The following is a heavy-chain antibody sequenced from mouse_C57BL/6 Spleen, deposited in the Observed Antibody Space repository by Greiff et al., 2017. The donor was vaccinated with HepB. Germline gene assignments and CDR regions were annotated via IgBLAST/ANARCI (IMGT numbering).Heavy chain of an antibody. CDR2: ISDGGSYT. CDR1: GFTFSSYA. Sequence: EVQLVESGGGLVKPGGSLKLSCAASGFTFSSYAMSWVRQTPEKRLEWVATISDGGSYTYYPDNVKGRFTISRDNAKSNLYLQMSHLKSEDTAMYYCARDDYYTMDHWGQGTSVTISA. J-gene: IGHJ4*01. CDR3: ARDDYYTMDH. V-gene: IGHV5-4*01.